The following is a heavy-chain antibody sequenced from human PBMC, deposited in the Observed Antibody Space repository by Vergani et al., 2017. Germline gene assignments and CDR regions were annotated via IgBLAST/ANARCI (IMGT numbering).Heavy chain of an antibody. Sequence: QVQLVQSGSEVRKPGASVKVSCQVSGYSLTELTIHWVRQAPGKGLEWMGGFDPEHGEVTFAHHIQGRVTMTEDRSTDTAYMELSSLRSEDTAVYYCARDRPRGYSGYDSPYYFDYWGRGTLVTVSS. J-gene: IGHJ4*02. V-gene: IGHV1-24*01. CDR2: FDPEHGEV. CDR1: GYSLTELT. D-gene: IGHD5-12*01. CDR3: ARDRPRGYSGYDSPYYFDY.